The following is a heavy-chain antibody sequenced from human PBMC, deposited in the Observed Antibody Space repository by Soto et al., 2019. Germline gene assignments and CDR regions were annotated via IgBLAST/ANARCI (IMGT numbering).Heavy chain of an antibody. J-gene: IGHJ5*02. D-gene: IGHD2-8*01. CDR3: ARVGDCTNGVCYGWFDP. CDR1: GYIFTSYA. CDR2: INAGNGNT. V-gene: IGHV1-3*01. Sequence: GASVKVSCKASGYIFTSYAMHWVRQAPGQRLEWMGWINAGNGNTKYSQKFQGRVTITRDTSASTAYMELSSLRSEDTAVYYCARVGDCTNGVCYGWFDPWGQGTLVTVSS.